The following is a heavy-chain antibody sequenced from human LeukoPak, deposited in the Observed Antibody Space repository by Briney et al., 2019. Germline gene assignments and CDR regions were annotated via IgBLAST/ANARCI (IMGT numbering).Heavy chain of an antibody. Sequence: GESLKISCKGSGYRFNAYWIAWVRQMPGKGLEWMGIIYPDDSDTRYSPSFQGQVTISADKSVRTAYLQWSSLKASDTAMYYCARRAHSEAMITLDYWGQGTLVTVSS. CDR3: ARRAHSEAMITLDY. V-gene: IGHV5-51*01. D-gene: IGHD5-12*01. J-gene: IGHJ4*02. CDR2: IYPDDSDT. CDR1: GYRFNAYW.